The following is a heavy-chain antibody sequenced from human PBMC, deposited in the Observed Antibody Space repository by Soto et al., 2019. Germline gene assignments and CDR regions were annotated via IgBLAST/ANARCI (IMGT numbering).Heavy chain of an antibody. Sequence: PGGSLRLSCAASGFTVSSNYMSWVRQAPGKGLEWVSVIYSGGSTYYADSVKGRFTISRDNSKNTLYLQMNSLRAEDTAVYYCARGWEYSSSWYDYYGMEVWGQGTTVTVSS. J-gene: IGHJ6*02. CDR1: GFTVSSNY. CDR2: IYSGGST. V-gene: IGHV3-66*01. D-gene: IGHD6-13*01. CDR3: ARGWEYSSSWYDYYGMEV.